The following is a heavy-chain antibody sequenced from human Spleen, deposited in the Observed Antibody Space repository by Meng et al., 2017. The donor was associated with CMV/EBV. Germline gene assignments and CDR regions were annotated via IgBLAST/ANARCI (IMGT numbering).Heavy chain of an antibody. CDR2: IDPNRGGT. Sequence: QVQLVHSGSELKKPGASLKVSCKASVYTFTTYGTKLVRQAPGQGLEWMGRIDPNRGGTNYAQNFQGRVTMTRDTSINTAYMELSSLRSDDTAVYYCARDASYYDSSGFYLDYWGQGTLVTVSS. CDR3: ARDASYYDSSGFYLDY. V-gene: IGHV1-2*06. CDR1: VYTFTTYG. J-gene: IGHJ4*02. D-gene: IGHD3-22*01.